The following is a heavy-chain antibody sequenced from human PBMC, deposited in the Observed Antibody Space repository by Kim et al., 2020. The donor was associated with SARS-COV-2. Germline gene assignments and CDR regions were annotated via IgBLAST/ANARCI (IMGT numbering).Heavy chain of an antibody. CDR1: GGTFSSYA. Sequence: SVKVSCKASGGTFSSYAISWVRQAPGQGHEWMGGIIPIFGTANYAQKFQGRVTITADESTSTAYMELSSLRSEDTAVYYCARSIAVAGTSFIAYYGMDVWGQGTTVTVSS. V-gene: IGHV1-69*13. CDR2: IIPIFGTA. J-gene: IGHJ6*02. D-gene: IGHD6-19*01. CDR3: ARSIAVAGTSFIAYYGMDV.